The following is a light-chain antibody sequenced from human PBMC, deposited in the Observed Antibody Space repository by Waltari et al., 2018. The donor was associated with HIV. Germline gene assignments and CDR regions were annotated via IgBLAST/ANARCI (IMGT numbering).Light chain of an antibody. CDR3: QQRSNSVT. CDR2: DAT. Sequence: IVLTQSPATLSLSLGERATLSCRASQSLSNYLAWHQQKPGQAPRLLIFDATFRAAGVPARFRGSGSGTDFTLTISSLEPKDSAVYYCQQRSNSVTFGQGTRLEIK. CDR1: QSLSNY. V-gene: IGKV3-11*01. J-gene: IGKJ5*01.